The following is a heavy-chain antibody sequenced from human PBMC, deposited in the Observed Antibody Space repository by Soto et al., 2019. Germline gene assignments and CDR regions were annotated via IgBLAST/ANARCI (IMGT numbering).Heavy chain of an antibody. CDR3: ARDDYGGNAGDAFDI. J-gene: IGHJ3*02. V-gene: IGHV1-46*01. Sequence: GSSVQVSCQASGYTFTSYYMHWVRQAPGQGLEWMGIINPSGGSTSYAQKFQGRVTMTRETSTSTVYMELSSLRSEDTAGYYCARDDYGGNAGDAFDIWGQGTMVTVSS. CDR1: GYTFTSYY. D-gene: IGHD4-17*01. CDR2: INPSGGST.